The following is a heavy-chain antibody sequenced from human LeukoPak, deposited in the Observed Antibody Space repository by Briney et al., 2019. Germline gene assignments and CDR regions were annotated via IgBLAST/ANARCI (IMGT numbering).Heavy chain of an antibody. CDR1: GGSISSSSYY. V-gene: IGHV4-31*03. CDR2: IYYSGST. Sequence: SETLSLTCTVSGGSISSSSYYWSWTRQHPGKGLEWIGYIYYSGSTYYNPSLKSRVTISVDTSKNQFSLKLSSVTAADTAVYYCARSSGSYSAPLDYWGQGTLVTVSS. D-gene: IGHD3-10*01. CDR3: ARSSGSYSAPLDY. J-gene: IGHJ4*02.